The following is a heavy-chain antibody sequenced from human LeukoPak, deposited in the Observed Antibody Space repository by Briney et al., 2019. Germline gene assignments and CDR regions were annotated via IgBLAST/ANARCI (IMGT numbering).Heavy chain of an antibody. CDR3: ARHASWFDP. Sequence: SETLSLTCTVSGGSISSYYWSWIRQPPGKGLEWIGYIYYSGSTNYNPSLKSRVTMSIDLSKNQLSLNLTSVTAADTAIYYCARHASWFDPWGQGTLVTVSS. CDR2: IYYSGST. J-gene: IGHJ5*02. V-gene: IGHV4-59*08. CDR1: GGSISSYY.